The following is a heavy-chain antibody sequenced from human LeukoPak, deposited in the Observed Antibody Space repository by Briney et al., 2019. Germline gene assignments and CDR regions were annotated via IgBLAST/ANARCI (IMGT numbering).Heavy chain of an antibody. Sequence: ASVTVSCKASGYTFTNYGITWVRQAPGQGLEWMGWISAYNGNTNYAQKLQGRVTMTTDTSTSTAYMELRSLRSDDTAVYYCARGDRLVVRGVIGLCDYWGQGALVTVSS. CDR3: ARGDRLVVRGVIGLCDY. CDR2: ISAYNGNT. D-gene: IGHD3-10*01. J-gene: IGHJ4*02. V-gene: IGHV1-18*01. CDR1: GYTFTNYG.